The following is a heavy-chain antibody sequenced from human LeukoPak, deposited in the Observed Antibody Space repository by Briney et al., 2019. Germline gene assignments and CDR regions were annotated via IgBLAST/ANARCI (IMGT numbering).Heavy chain of an antibody. CDR2: IYYSGST. CDR1: GGSISSYY. D-gene: IGHD1-26*01. Sequence: SETLSLTCTVSGGSISSYYWSWIRQPPGKGLEWIGYIYYSGSTNYNPSLKSRVIISVDTSKNQFSLKLSSVSAADTAVYYCARVGATLDAFDIWGQGTMVTVSS. J-gene: IGHJ3*02. CDR3: ARVGATLDAFDI. V-gene: IGHV4-59*01.